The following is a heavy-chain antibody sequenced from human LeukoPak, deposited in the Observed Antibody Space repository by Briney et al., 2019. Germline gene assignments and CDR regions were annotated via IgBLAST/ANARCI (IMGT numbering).Heavy chain of an antibody. V-gene: IGHV3-7*04. D-gene: IGHD1-7*01. Sequence: GGSLRLSCAASGFTFRNYWTNWVRQAPGKGLEWVANIKPDGSEKRYVDSVKGRFTISRDNAKNSLYLQMNSLRAEDTAVYYCARVVGTDEGADYWGQGTLVTVSS. CDR3: ARVVGTDEGADY. J-gene: IGHJ4*02. CDR2: IKPDGSEK. CDR1: GFTFRNYW.